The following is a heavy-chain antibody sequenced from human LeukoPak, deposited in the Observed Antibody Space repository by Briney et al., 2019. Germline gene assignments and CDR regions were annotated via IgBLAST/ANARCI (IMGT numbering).Heavy chain of an antibody. D-gene: IGHD2-15*01. Sequence: SETLSLTCAVYGGSFSGYYWSWIRQPSGKGLEWIGYIYYSGSTNYNPSLKSRVTISVDTSKNRFSLKLSSVTAADTAVYYCARDARVLGYCSGGSCYSGNYFDYWGQGTLVTVSS. J-gene: IGHJ4*02. V-gene: IGHV4-59*01. CDR2: IYYSGST. CDR3: ARDARVLGYCSGGSCYSGNYFDY. CDR1: GGSFSGYY.